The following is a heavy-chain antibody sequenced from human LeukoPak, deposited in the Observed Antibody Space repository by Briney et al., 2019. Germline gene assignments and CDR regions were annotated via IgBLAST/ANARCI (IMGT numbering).Heavy chain of an antibody. V-gene: IGHV3-74*01. Sequence: GGSLRLSCAASGFTFSSYWMHWVRQAPGKGLVWVSRIKSDGSTNYADSVKGRFTISRDNAKNTVSLQMNSLGAEDTGVYYCARAPSEIGGYYPEYFRHWGQGTLVTVSS. CDR2: IKSDGST. CDR3: ARAPSEIGGYYPEYFRH. J-gene: IGHJ1*01. CDR1: GFTFSSYW. D-gene: IGHD3-22*01.